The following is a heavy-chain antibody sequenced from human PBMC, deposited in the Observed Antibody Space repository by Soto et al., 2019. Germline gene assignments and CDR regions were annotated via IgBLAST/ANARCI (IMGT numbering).Heavy chain of an antibody. Sequence: SETLSLTCTVSGGSISSSSYYWGWIRQPPGKGLEWIGSIYYSGSTYYNPSLKSRVTISVDTSKNQFSLKLSSVTAADTTVYYCARATIPETNWFDPWGQGTLVTVS. J-gene: IGHJ5*02. CDR1: GGSISSSSYY. CDR2: IYYSGST. V-gene: IGHV4-39*01. CDR3: ARATIPETNWFDP. D-gene: IGHD5-12*01.